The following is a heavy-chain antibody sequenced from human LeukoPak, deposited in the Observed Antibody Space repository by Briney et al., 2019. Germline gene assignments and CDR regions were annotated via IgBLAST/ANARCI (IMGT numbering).Heavy chain of an antibody. CDR1: GFTFSSYS. Sequence: PGGSLRLSCAASGFTFSSYSMNWVRQAPGKGLEWVSSISSSSSYIYYADSVKGRFTISRDNAKNSLYLQMNSLRAEDTAVYYCARERSGYDFWSGHYPGEDYYYYGMDVWGQGTTVTVSS. V-gene: IGHV3-21*01. D-gene: IGHD3-3*01. CDR2: ISSSSSYI. J-gene: IGHJ6*02. CDR3: ARERSGYDFWSGHYPGEDYYYYGMDV.